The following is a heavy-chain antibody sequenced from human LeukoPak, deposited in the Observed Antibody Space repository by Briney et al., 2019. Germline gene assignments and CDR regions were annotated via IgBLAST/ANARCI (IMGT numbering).Heavy chain of an antibody. CDR2: IYTSGST. Sequence: SETLPLTCTVSGGSISSYYWSWIRQPAGKGLEWIGRIYTSGSTNYNPSLKSRVTMSVDTSKNQFSLKLSSVTAADTAVYYCARVEDYYGSGSYYTGAFDIWGQGTMVTVSS. J-gene: IGHJ3*02. D-gene: IGHD3-10*01. CDR1: GGSISSYY. CDR3: ARVEDYYGSGSYYTGAFDI. V-gene: IGHV4-4*07.